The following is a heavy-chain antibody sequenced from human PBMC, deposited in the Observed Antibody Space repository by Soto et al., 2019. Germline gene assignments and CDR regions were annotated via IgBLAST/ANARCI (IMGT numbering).Heavy chain of an antibody. J-gene: IGHJ4*02. V-gene: IGHV4-59*01. CDR3: AREALGAIDY. CDR2: IYYSGST. Sequence: SETLSLTCTVSGGSISSYYWSWIRQPPGKGLEWIGYIYYSGSTNYNPSLKSRVTISVDTSKNQFSLKLSTVTAADTAVYYCAREALGAIDYSGPATLVTVSS. CDR1: GGSISSYY.